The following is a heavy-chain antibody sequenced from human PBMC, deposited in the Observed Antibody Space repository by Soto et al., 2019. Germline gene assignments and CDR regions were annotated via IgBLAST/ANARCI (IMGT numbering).Heavy chain of an antibody. D-gene: IGHD1-26*01. CDR3: ARDRVVGATTIGYFDY. J-gene: IGHJ4*02. CDR2: IYYSGST. CDR1: GGSISSYY. V-gene: IGHV4-59*01. Sequence: QVQLQESGPGLVKPSETLSLTCTVSGGSISSYYWSWIRQPPGKGLEWIGYIYYSGSTNYNPSLKSRVTISVDTSKNQFSLKLSSVTAADTAVYYCARDRVVGATTIGYFDYWGQGTLVTVSS.